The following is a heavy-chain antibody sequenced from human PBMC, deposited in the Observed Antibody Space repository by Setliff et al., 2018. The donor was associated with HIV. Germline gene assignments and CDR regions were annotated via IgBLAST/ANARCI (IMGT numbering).Heavy chain of an antibody. J-gene: IGHJ4*02. CDR1: GGSFSSGGYY. Sequence: SETLSLTCTVSGGSFSSGGYYWTWIRQHPGEGLEWIGHIYNSGSTYYNPSLKSRVTISVDTSKNQFSLKVTSVTAADTAVYYCASRAVAAFDYWGRGTLVTVSS. CDR3: ASRAVAAFDY. V-gene: IGHV4-31*03. CDR2: IYNSGST. D-gene: IGHD6-19*01.